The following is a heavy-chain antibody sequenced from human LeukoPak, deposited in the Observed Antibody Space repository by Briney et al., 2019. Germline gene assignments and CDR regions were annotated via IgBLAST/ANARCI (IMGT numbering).Heavy chain of an antibody. CDR1: GGSISSYY. D-gene: IGHD6-6*01. Sequence: SETLSLTCTLSGGSISSYYWSWIRQPPGKGLEWIGYIYYSGSTNYNPSLKSRVTISVDTSKNQFSLKLSSVTAADTAVYYCARGLDPGEQLVTWGQGTLVTVSS. J-gene: IGHJ5*02. CDR2: IYYSGST. CDR3: ARGLDPGEQLVT. V-gene: IGHV4-59*01.